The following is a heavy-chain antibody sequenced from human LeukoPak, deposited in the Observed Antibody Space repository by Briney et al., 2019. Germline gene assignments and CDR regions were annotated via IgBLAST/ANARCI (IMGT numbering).Heavy chain of an antibody. J-gene: IGHJ4*02. V-gene: IGHV1-18*01. CDR2: ISAYNGNT. CDR1: GYTFTSYG. CDR3: ARDRAGYSSGWYGEGDY. D-gene: IGHD6-19*01. Sequence: ASVKVSCKASGYTFTSYGISWVRQAPGQGLEWMGLISAYNGNTNYAQKLQGRVTMTTDTSTSTAYMELRSLRSDDTAVYYCARDRAGYSSGWYGEGDYWGQGTLVTVSS.